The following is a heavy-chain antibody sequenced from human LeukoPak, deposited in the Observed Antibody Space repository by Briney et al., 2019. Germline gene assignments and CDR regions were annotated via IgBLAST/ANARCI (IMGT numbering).Heavy chain of an antibody. J-gene: IGHJ3*02. Sequence: TSETLSLTCTVSGGSISSSSYYWGWIRQPPGKGLEWIGSIYYSGSTYYNPSLKSRVTISVDKSKNQFSLKLSSVTAADTAVYYCASRETYAGIDVAGGNAFDIWGQGTMVTVSS. CDR1: GGSISSSSYY. CDR2: IYYSGST. CDR3: ASRETYAGIDVAGGNAFDI. D-gene: IGHD6-19*01. V-gene: IGHV4-39*07.